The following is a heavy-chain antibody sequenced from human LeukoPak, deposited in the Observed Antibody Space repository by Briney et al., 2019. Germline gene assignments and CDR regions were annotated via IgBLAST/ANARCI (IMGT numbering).Heavy chain of an antibody. Sequence: GGSLRLSCVGSGLTFDDYATHWVRQAPGKGLEWVSGINWNSGSTGYADSVKGRFTISRDNAKNSLYLQMNSLKTEDMALYYCTKPSNSYYYDTSGYYFDSWGQGTLVTVSS. D-gene: IGHD3-22*01. CDR2: INWNSGST. J-gene: IGHJ4*02. CDR1: GLTFDDYA. CDR3: TKPSNSYYYDTSGYYFDS. V-gene: IGHV3-9*03.